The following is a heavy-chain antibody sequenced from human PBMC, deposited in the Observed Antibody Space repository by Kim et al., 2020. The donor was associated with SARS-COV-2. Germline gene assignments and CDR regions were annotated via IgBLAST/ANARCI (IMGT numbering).Heavy chain of an antibody. CDR2: IYSGDKT. J-gene: IGHJ4*02. Sequence: GGSLRLSCAASGFTVSSNYMSWLRQAPGKGLEWLSVIYSGDKTYYVESVKGRLTISRDNSKNTLYLHMSSLRVEDTAVYYCATNLAAAGVVCGQGTLVT. CDR1: GFTVSSNY. CDR3: ATNLAAAGVV. V-gene: IGHV3-66*01. D-gene: IGHD6-13*01.